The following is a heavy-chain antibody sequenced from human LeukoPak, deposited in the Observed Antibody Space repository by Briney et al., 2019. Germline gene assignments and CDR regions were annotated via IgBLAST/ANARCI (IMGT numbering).Heavy chain of an antibody. V-gene: IGHV6-1*01. CDR1: GDSVSSNSAA. CDR2: TYYRSKWYN. D-gene: IGHD2-8*01. J-gene: IGHJ5*02. CDR3: ARLYNQPGRLGYCTNGVCYTTWDNWFDP. Sequence: SPTLSLTFAISGDSVSSNSAAWNWIRQSPSRGLEWLGRTYYRSKWYNDYAVSVKSRITINPNTSKKQFSLQLNSVTPEDTALYYCARLYNQPGRLGYCTNGVCYTTWDNWFDPWGQGTLVTVSS.